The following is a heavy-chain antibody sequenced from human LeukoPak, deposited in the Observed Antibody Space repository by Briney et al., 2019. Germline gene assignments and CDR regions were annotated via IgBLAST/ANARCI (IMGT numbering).Heavy chain of an antibody. J-gene: IGHJ5*02. V-gene: IGHV3-21*01. CDR2: ISSSSSYI. CDR1: GFTFSSYS. CDR3: ARGYYYDSSGYPHGPAFDP. D-gene: IGHD3-22*01. Sequence: PGGSLRLSCAASGFTFSSYSMSWVRQAPGKGLECVSSISSSSSYIYYADSVKGRFTISRDNAKNSLYLQMNSLRAEDTAVYYCARGYYYDSSGYPHGPAFDPWGQGTLVTVSS.